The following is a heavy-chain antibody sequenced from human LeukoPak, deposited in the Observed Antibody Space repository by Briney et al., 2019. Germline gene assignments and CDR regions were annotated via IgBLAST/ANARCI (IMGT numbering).Heavy chain of an antibody. Sequence: SETLSLTCTVSGASISSSYWSWMRQPPGRGLEWIGYIYYTGDTNYNPSLKSRVTISVDMSKNQLSLRLNSVTAADTAVYYCVRTAGRDGGYWGQGALVTVSP. CDR2: IYYTGDT. D-gene: IGHD1-26*01. J-gene: IGHJ4*02. CDR3: VRTAGRDGGY. CDR1: GASISSSY. V-gene: IGHV4-59*13.